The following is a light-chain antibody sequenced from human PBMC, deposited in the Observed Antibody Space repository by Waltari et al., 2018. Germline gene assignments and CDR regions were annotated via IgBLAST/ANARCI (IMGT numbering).Light chain of an antibody. Sequence: DIQMTQSPSSLSASVGDRVTITCRASQSISSYLNWYQQKPGKAPKLLIYAASSLQRGVPSRFSGSGSGTDFTLTISSLQPEDFATYYCQQSYSTLGSFGQGTKLEIK. V-gene: IGKV1-39*01. CDR3: QQSYSTLGS. CDR1: QSISSY. J-gene: IGKJ2*04. CDR2: AAS.